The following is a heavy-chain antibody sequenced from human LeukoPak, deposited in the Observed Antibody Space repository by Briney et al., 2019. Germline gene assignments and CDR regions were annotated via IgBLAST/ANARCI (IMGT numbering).Heavy chain of an antibody. Sequence: PGGSLRLSCAASGFTFIDYDMHWVRQGIGKGLGWVSAIGIRCDTHYSGSVKGILTISRENAESSLYLQMNSLRAEDTAVYYCARGGIQVSGIDEFDYWGQGTLVTVSS. D-gene: IGHD6-19*01. CDR2: IGIRCDT. V-gene: IGHV3-13*01. CDR3: ARGGIQVSGIDEFDY. CDR1: GFTFIDYD. J-gene: IGHJ4*02.